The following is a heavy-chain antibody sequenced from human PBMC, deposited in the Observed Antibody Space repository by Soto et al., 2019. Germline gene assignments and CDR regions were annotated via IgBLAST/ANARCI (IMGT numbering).Heavy chain of an antibody. Sequence: QVQLQESGPGLVKPSGTLSLTCAVSGDSISRSYWWSWVRQLPGKGLEWIGEIYHSGSTIYNPSLKSRVTLSVYKSKNEFSLKMSSVTDADTAVYYCTSKFGQLLADAFDIWGQGTMVTVSS. CDR2: IYHSGST. V-gene: IGHV4-4*02. CDR1: GDSISRSYW. J-gene: IGHJ3*02. D-gene: IGHD3-10*01. CDR3: TSKFGQLLADAFDI.